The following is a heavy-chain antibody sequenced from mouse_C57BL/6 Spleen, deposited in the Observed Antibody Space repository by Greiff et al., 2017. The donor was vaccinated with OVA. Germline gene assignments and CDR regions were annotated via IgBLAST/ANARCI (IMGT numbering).Heavy chain of an antibody. CDR3: ARDAGTTAY. D-gene: IGHD4-1*01. CDR1: GFTFSSYA. V-gene: IGHV5-4*01. CDR2: ISDGGSYT. Sequence: EVMLVESGGGLVKPGGSLKLSCAASGFTFSSYAMSWVRQTPEKRLEWVATISDGGSYTYYPDNVKGRFTISRDNAKNNLYLQMRHLKSEDTAMYYCARDAGTTAYWGEGTLVTVSA. J-gene: IGHJ3*01.